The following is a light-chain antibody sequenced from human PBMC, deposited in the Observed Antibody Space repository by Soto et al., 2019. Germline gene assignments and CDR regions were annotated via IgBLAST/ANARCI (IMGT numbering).Light chain of an antibody. CDR1: SSNIGAGFE. CDR3: QSYDRSLSGSV. V-gene: IGLV1-40*01. J-gene: IGLJ2*01. Sequence: QSALTQPPSVSGAPGQRVTISCTGSSSNIGAGFEIHWYQQLPGTAPKLLIYSYTKRPSGVPDRFSGSKSGTSASLAITGLQAEDEADYYSQSYDRSLSGSVFGGGTQLTAL. CDR2: SYT.